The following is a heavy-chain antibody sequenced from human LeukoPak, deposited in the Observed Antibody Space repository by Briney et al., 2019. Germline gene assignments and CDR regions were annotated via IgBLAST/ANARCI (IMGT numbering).Heavy chain of an antibody. Sequence: GGSLRLSCAASGFTFSSYSMNWVRQAPGKGLEWVSSISSSSSYIYYADSVEGRFTISRDNAKNSLYLQMNSLRAEDTAVYYCARVSGSYYVFIDYWGQGTLVIVSS. CDR3: ARVSGSYYVFIDY. CDR1: GFTFSSYS. J-gene: IGHJ4*02. V-gene: IGHV3-21*01. CDR2: ISSSSSYI. D-gene: IGHD1-26*01.